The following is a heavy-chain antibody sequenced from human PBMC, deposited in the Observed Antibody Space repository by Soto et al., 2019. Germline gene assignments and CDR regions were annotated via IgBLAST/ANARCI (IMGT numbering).Heavy chain of an antibody. CDR3: ARDRKVGARCAFDI. CDR1: GGTFSSYA. CDR2: IIPIFGTA. V-gene: IGHV1-69*13. J-gene: IGHJ3*02. Sequence: SVKVSCKASGGTFSSYAISWVRQASGQGLEWMGGIIPIFGTANYAQKFQGRVTITADESTSTAYMELSSLRSEDTAVYYCARDRKVGARCAFDIWGQGTMVTVSS. D-gene: IGHD1-26*01.